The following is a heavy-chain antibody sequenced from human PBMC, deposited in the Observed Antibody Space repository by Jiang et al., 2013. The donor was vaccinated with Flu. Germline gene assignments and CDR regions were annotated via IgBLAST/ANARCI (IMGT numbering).Heavy chain of an antibody. Sequence: SAAWNWIRQSPSRGLEWLGRTFYRSKWYNDYAVSVKSRITINPDTSKNQFSLQLNSVTPEDTAVYFCARDYYDSSGYYYPQDYWGQGALVTVSS. CDR2: TFYRSKWYN. V-gene: IGHV6-1*01. J-gene: IGHJ4*02. CDR3: ARDYYDSSGYYYPQDY. CDR1: SAA. D-gene: IGHD3-22*01.